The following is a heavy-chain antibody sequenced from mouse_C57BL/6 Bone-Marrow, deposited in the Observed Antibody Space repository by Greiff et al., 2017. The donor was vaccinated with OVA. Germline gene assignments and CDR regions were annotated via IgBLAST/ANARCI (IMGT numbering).Heavy chain of an antibody. Sequence: QVQLQQSGAELVKPGASVKLSCTASGFNIKDYYMHWVKQRTEQGLEWIGRIDPNSGGTKYNEKFKSKATLTVDKPSSTAYMQLSSLTSEDSAVYYCASGGGSPYYYAMDYWGQGTSVTVSS. V-gene: IGHV1-72*01. D-gene: IGHD1-1*01. J-gene: IGHJ4*01. CDR1: GFNIKDYY. CDR3: ASGGGSPYYYAMDY. CDR2: IDPNSGGT.